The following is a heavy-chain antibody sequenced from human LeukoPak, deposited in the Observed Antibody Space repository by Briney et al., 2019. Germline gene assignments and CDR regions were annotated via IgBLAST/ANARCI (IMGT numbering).Heavy chain of an antibody. J-gene: IGHJ4*02. D-gene: IGHD2-15*01. V-gene: IGHV3-23*01. CDR1: GFTFSSYA. CDR3: AKVGHVVVVVAASFDC. Sequence: GGSLTLSCAASGFTFSSYAMSWVRQAPGKGLEWVSSISGSGGGTYYAVSVRGRYTISRDNSKNTLYLQMNSLRADDTAVYYCAKVGHVVVVVAASFDCWGQGTLVTVSS. CDR2: ISGSGGGT.